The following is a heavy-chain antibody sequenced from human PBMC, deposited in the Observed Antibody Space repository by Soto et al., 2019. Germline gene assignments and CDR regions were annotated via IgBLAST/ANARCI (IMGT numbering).Heavy chain of an antibody. D-gene: IGHD3-3*01. V-gene: IGHV1-18*01. CDR1: GYTFTSYG. CDR2: ISAYNGNT. Sequence: ASVKVSCKASGYTFTSYGISWVRQAPGQGLEWMGWISAYNGNTNYAQKLQGRVTMTTDTSTSTAYMELRSLRSDDTAVYYCAGTVLEWLSSSHYYYGMDVWGQGTRVTVSS. CDR3: AGTVLEWLSSSHYYYGMDV. J-gene: IGHJ6*02.